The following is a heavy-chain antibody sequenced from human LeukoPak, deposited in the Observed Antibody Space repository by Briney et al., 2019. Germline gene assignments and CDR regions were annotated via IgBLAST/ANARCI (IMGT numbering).Heavy chain of an antibody. CDR1: GFTFSDYS. CDR3: VRERFHGSGAPKFDF. J-gene: IGHJ4*02. CDR2: ISGSGSYI. D-gene: IGHD3-10*01. Sequence: GGSLRLSCAASGFTFSDYSMNWVRQTPRKGLEWVSCISGSGSYIYYADSVKGRFTISRDNAKNSLNLQMNSLRAEDTAVYYCVRERFHGSGAPKFDFWGQGNLVTVSS. V-gene: IGHV3-21*06.